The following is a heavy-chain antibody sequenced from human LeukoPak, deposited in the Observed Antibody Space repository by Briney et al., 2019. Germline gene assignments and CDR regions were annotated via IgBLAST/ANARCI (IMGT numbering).Heavy chain of an antibody. CDR2: ISGSGGST. D-gene: IGHD6-13*01. CDR3: AKELGIAAAGTRGFDP. CDR1: GITLCSYA. J-gene: IGHJ5*02. Sequence: GGALRLSFAASGITLCSYALSWVRPAPGEGLGWVSAISGSGGSTYYADSVKGRFTISRDNSKNTLYLQMNSLRAEDTAVYYCAKELGIAAAGTRGFDPWGQGTLVTVSS. V-gene: IGHV3-23*01.